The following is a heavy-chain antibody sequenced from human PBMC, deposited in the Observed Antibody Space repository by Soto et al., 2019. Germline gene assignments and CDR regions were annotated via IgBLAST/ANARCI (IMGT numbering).Heavy chain of an antibody. J-gene: IGHJ4*02. Sequence: SETLSLTCAVYGGSFSGYHWSWIRQPPGKWLEWIGESDHSGSSNYSPSLKSRVTMSVDTSKNQFSLYLRSVTAADTAVYYCARYRGHHDYADYWGQGTLVTVSS. CDR2: SDHSGSS. CDR1: GGSFSGYH. CDR3: ARYRGHHDYADY. D-gene: IGHD3-10*01. V-gene: IGHV4-34*10.